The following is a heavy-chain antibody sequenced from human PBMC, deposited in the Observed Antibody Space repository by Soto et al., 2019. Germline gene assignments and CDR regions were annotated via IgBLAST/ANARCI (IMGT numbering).Heavy chain of an antibody. V-gene: IGHV1-69*13. CDR2: IIPIFGTA. J-gene: IGHJ1*01. Sequence: ASVKVSCKASGGTFSSYAISWVRQAPGQGLEWMGGIIPIFGTANYAQKFQGRVTITADESTSTAYMELSSLRSEDTAVYYCARVPGDYYYDSSGYYLNAEYFQHWGQGTLVTVSS. D-gene: IGHD3-22*01. CDR1: GGTFSSYA. CDR3: ARVPGDYYYDSSGYYLNAEYFQH.